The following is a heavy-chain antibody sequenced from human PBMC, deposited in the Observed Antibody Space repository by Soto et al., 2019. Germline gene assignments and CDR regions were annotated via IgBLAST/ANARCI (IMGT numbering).Heavy chain of an antibody. CDR2: INHSGST. D-gene: IGHD2-2*02. V-gene: IGHV4-34*01. J-gene: IGHJ4*02. Sequence: SETLSLTCAVYGGSFSGYYWSWIRQPPGKGLEWIGEINHSGSTNYNPSLKSRVTISVDTSKNQSSLKLSSVTAADTAVYYCARAEVDIVVVPAAIYYWGQGTLVTVSS. CDR1: GGSFSGYY. CDR3: ARAEVDIVVVPAAIYY.